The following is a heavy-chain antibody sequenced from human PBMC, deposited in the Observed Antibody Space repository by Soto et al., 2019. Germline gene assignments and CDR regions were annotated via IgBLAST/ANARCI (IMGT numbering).Heavy chain of an antibody. CDR1: GFTFSSYG. CDR3: AGPTVPDDAFDI. CDR2: IWYDGSNK. Sequence: GGSLRLSCAASGFTFSSYGMHWVRQAPGKGLEWVAVIWYDGSNKYYADSVKGRFTISRDNSKNTLYLQMNSLRAEDTAVYYCAGPTVPDDAFDIWGQGTMVTVSS. D-gene: IGHD4-17*01. J-gene: IGHJ3*02. V-gene: IGHV3-33*01.